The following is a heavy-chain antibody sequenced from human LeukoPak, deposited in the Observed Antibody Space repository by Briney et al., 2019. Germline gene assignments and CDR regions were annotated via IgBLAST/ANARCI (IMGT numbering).Heavy chain of an antibody. D-gene: IGHD3-3*01. CDR2: ISSSSSYI. CDR3: AKDRASYDFWSGYYANDI. CDR1: GFTFSTYS. J-gene: IGHJ4*02. V-gene: IGHV3-21*04. Sequence: PGGSLRLSCAASGFTFSTYSMNWVRQAPGKGLEWVSSISSSSSYIYYADSVKGRFTISRDNSKNTLYLQMNSLRAEDTAVYYCAKDRASYDFWSGYYANDIWGQGTLVTVSS.